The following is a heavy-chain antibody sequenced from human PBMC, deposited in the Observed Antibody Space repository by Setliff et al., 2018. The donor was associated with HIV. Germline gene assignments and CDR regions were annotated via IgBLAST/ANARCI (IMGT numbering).Heavy chain of an antibody. D-gene: IGHD3-10*01. Sequence: TCKAPGYTFTSYGISWVRQAPGQGLEWMGWISAYNGNTNYAQKLQGRVTMTTDTSTSTAYMELRSLGSDDTAVYYCARGRVVRGPWAFDIWGQGTMVTVSS. J-gene: IGHJ3*02. CDR3: ARGRVVRGPWAFDI. V-gene: IGHV1-18*01. CDR1: GYTFTSYG. CDR2: ISAYNGNT.